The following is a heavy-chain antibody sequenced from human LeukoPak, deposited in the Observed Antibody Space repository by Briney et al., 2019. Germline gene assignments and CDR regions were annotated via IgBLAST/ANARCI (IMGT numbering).Heavy chain of an antibody. CDR2: IYYRGSA. CDR3: ARGVAAAGTDWFDP. J-gene: IGHJ5*02. CDR1: GDSINSYY. Sequence: SETLSLTCTVSGDSINSYYWSWIRQPPGKGLEWLGYIYYRGSANYNPSLKSRVTISVDKSKNQFSLKLSSVTAADTAVYYCARGVAAAGTDWFDPWGQGTLVTVSS. D-gene: IGHD6-13*01. V-gene: IGHV4-59*12.